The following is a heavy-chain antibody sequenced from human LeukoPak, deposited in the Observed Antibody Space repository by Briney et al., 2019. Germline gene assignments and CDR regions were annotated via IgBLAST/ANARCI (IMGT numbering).Heavy chain of an antibody. V-gene: IGHV1-2*02. Sequence: GASVNVSCKASGYTFTSYGISWVRQAPGQGLEWMGWINPNSGGTNYAQKFQGRVTMTRDTSISTAYMELSRLRSDDTAVYYCARDQHSSSLGHWGQGTLVTVSS. CDR1: GYTFTSYG. J-gene: IGHJ4*02. D-gene: IGHD6-13*01. CDR3: ARDQHSSSLGH. CDR2: INPNSGGT.